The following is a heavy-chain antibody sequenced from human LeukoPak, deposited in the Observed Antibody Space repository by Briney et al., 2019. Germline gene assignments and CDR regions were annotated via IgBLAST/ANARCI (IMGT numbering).Heavy chain of an antibody. Sequence: PSETLSLTCTVSGYSISSGYYWGWIRPPPGKGLEWIGSIYHSGSTYYNPSLKSRVTISVDTSKNQFSLKLSSVTAADTAVYYCARCSSSRFDYWGQGTLVTVSS. CDR3: ARCSSSRFDY. CDR1: GYSISSGYY. J-gene: IGHJ4*02. V-gene: IGHV4-38-2*02. D-gene: IGHD6-13*01. CDR2: IYHSGST.